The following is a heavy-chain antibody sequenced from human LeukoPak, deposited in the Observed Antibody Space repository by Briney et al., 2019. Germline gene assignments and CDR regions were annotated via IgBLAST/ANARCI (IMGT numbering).Heavy chain of an antibody. V-gene: IGHV5-51*01. D-gene: IGHD3-9*01. Sequence: GESLKISCKGSGYSYISYWIGWVRQMPGKGLEWMGIIYPGDSDTRYSPSFQGQVTISADKSISTAYLQWSSLQASDTAMYYCVRHTGGLRYFDWSFDYWGQGTLVTVSS. CDR2: IYPGDSDT. CDR3: VRHTGGLRYFDWSFDY. CDR1: GYSYISYW. J-gene: IGHJ4*02.